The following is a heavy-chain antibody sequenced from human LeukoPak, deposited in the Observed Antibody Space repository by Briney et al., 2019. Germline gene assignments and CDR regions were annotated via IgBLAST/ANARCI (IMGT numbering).Heavy chain of an antibody. Sequence: SETLSLTCTVSGGSISSYYWSWIRQPPGKGLEHIGNIYDSGSTYYNPSLKSRVTISVDTSKNQFSLKLSSVTAADTAVYYCARGGIAAAGMAEAFDIWGQGTMVTVSS. CDR2: IYDSGST. CDR3: ARGGIAAAGMAEAFDI. J-gene: IGHJ3*02. D-gene: IGHD6-13*01. CDR1: GGSISSYY. V-gene: IGHV4-59*01.